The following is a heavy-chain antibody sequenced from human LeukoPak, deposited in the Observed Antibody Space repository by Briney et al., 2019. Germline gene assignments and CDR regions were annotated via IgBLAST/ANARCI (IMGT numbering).Heavy chain of an antibody. V-gene: IGHV4-31*03. CDR1: GGSISSGDYY. D-gene: IGHD4-23*01. CDR3: ARAKFGGNSPASYYYGMDV. CDR2: IYYSGST. J-gene: IGHJ6*02. Sequence: PSETLSLTCTVSGGSISSGDYYWSWIRQHPGKGLEWIGYIYYSGSTYYNPSLRSRVTISVDTSKNQFSLKLSSVTAADTAVYYCARAKFGGNSPASYYYGMDVWGQGTTVTVSS.